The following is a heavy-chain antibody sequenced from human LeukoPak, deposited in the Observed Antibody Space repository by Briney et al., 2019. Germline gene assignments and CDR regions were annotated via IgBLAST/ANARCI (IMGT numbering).Heavy chain of an antibody. Sequence: PSETLSLTCTVSGASVNSDSYYCSWIRQPPGKGLEWVGHIYNGGSTNYNPSLKSRVTMSVDTSKNHFSVKLSSVTAADTAVYYCARHYRGLDYWGQGTLATVSS. J-gene: IGHJ4*02. CDR2: IYNGGST. D-gene: IGHD4-23*01. CDR1: GASVNSDSYY. V-gene: IGHV4-61*03. CDR3: ARHYRGLDY.